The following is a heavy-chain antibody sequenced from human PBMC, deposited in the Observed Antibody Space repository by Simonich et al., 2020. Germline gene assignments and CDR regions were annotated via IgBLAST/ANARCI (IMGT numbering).Heavy chain of an antibody. J-gene: IGHJ4*02. V-gene: IGHV1-69*09. CDR2: IITILCIA. Sequence: QVQLVQSGAEVKKPGSSVKVSCKASGGTFSSYAISWVRKAPGQGLEWIGVIITILCIANYAPKFQGRGTITANKSTSTAYMELGSLRSEDTAVYYCARTNTMRELDTMVRGVDYFDYWGQGTLVTVSS. CDR1: GGTFSSYA. D-gene: IGHD3-10*01. CDR3: ARTNTMRELDTMVRGVDYFDY.